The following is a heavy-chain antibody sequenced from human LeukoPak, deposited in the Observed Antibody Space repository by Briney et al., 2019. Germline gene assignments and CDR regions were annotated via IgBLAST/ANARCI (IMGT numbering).Heavy chain of an antibody. CDR2: ISGSTSFSGTGGNS. D-gene: IGHD3-10*01. Sequence: GGSLRLSCTTSGFTFSNYAMSWVRQAPGKGLEWVSSISGSTSFSGTGGNSYDADSVQGRFPISRGTPKNTLYLQMNSLRAEDTAVYFCAKRGVVIRVFLVGFHKEAYYFDSWGQGALVTVSS. V-gene: IGHV3-23*01. CDR3: AKRGVVIRVFLVGFHKEAYYFDS. J-gene: IGHJ4*02. CDR1: GFTFSNYA.